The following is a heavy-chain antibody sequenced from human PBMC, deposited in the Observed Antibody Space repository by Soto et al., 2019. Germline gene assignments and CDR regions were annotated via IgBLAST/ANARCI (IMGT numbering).Heavy chain of an antibody. V-gene: IGHV3-21*01. CDR1: GFTFSLYS. CDR3: ATDQLSLLNFDS. D-gene: IGHD1-1*01. Sequence: GGSLRLSCAAAGFTFSLYSMTWGRQAPGKGLEWDSTISSSSAYIYYADSVTGRFTISRDNAKNSLFLQMNSLRTEDTAVYYSATDQLSLLNFDSWGQGTLVTVSS. J-gene: IGHJ4*02. CDR2: ISSSSAYI.